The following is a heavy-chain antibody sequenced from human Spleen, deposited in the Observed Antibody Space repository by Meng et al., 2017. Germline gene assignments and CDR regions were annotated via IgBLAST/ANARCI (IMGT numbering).Heavy chain of an antibody. CDR3: ARGPTTMAHDFDY. J-gene: IGHJ4*02. D-gene: IGHD4-11*01. V-gene: IGHV4-34*01. Sequence: QQQRCGAGLLKPSEPLSLTCVVSGGSFSDYYWSWIRQPPGKGLEWIGEINHSGSTNYNPSLESRATISVDTSQNNLSLKLSSVTAADSAVYYCARGPTTMAHDFDYWGQGTLVTVSS. CDR1: GGSFSDYY. CDR2: INHSGST.